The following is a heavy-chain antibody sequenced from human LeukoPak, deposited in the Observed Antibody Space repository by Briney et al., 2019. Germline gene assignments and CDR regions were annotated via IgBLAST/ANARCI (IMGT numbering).Heavy chain of an antibody. CDR3: ARDPEITMVRGVTNFDY. D-gene: IGHD3-10*01. V-gene: IGHV3-30*03. CDR2: ISYDGSNK. CDR1: GFTFSSYG. J-gene: IGHJ4*02. Sequence: GGSLRLSCAASGFTFSSYGMHWVRQAPGKGLEWVAVISYDGSNKYYADSVKGRFTISRDNSKNTLYLQMNSLRDEDTAVYYCARDPEITMVRGVTNFDYWGQGTLVTVSS.